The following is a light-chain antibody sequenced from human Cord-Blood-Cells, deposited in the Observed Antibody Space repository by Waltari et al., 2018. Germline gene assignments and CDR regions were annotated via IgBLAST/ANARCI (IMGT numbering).Light chain of an antibody. CDR2: AAS. Sequence: DIQMTQSPSSLSASVGDRVTITYRASQSISSYLNWYQQKPGKAPKLLIYAASSLQSEVPSRFSGSGSGTDFTLTISSLQPEDFATYYCQQSYSTLWTFGQGTKVEIK. CDR3: QQSYSTLWT. J-gene: IGKJ1*01. V-gene: IGKV1-39*01. CDR1: QSISSY.